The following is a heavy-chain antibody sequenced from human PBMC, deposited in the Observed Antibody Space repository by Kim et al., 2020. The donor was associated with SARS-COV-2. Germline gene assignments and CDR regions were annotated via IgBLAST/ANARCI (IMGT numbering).Heavy chain of an antibody. CDR1: GGSISSVDYY. Sequence: SETLSLTCTVSGGSISSVDYYWSWIRQPPGKGLELIGYIYYSGSTYYNPSLKSRVTISVDTSKNQFSLKLSSVTAADTAVYYCARATIELPIYWYFDLWGRGRLVTVSS. CDR3: ARATIELPIYWYFDL. V-gene: IGHV4-30-4*01. D-gene: IGHD1-7*01. CDR2: IYYSGST. J-gene: IGHJ2*01.